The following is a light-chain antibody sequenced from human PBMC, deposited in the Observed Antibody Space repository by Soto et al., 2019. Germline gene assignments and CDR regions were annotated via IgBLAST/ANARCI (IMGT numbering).Light chain of an antibody. V-gene: IGLV1-44*01. Sequence: QPVLTQPPSVSGAPGETVTISCSGSSPNIGSNAVNWYQQVPATAPKLLIYSNDQRPSGVPDRFSASKSGTSASLAISGLQSEDEADYSCATWDDSLNGPVFGGGTKLTV. CDR3: ATWDDSLNGPV. CDR1: SPNIGSNA. J-gene: IGLJ2*01. CDR2: SND.